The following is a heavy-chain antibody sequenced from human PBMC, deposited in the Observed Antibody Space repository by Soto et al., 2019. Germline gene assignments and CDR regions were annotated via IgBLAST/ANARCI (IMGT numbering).Heavy chain of an antibody. Sequence: PGGSLRLSCAASGFTFSSYSMNWVRQAPGKGLEWVAVISYDGSNKYYADSVKGRFTISRDNSKNTLYLQMNSLRAEDTAVYYCARVPSSSGRAHFDYWGQGTLVTSPQ. CDR3: ARVPSSSGRAHFDY. D-gene: IGHD2-15*01. J-gene: IGHJ4*02. CDR2: ISYDGSNK. CDR1: GFTFSSYS. V-gene: IGHV3-30*03.